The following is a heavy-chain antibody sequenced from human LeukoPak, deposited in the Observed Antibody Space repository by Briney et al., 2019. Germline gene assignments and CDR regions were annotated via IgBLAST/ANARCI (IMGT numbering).Heavy chain of an antibody. V-gene: IGHV1-2*02. J-gene: IGHJ4*02. Sequence: GASVKVSCKASGYTFTGYYMHWVRQAPGQGLEWMGWINPNSGGTNYAQKFQGRVTMTRDTSISTAYMELSSLRSEDTAVYYCAREVLNKDIWSRGYYFDYWGQGTLVTVSS. D-gene: IGHD1-1*01. CDR2: INPNSGGT. CDR3: AREVLNKDIWSRGYYFDY. CDR1: GYTFTGYY.